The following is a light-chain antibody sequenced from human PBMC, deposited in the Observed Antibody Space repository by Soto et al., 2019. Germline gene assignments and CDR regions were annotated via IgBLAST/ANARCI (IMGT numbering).Light chain of an antibody. CDR2: GAS. V-gene: IGKV3-20*01. J-gene: IGKJ3*01. CDR3: QQYGSSPPIT. Sequence: EIVLTQSPGTLPLSPGERATLSCRASQSVSSSHLAWYQQKPGQAPRLPIYGASSRATGIPDRFSGSGSGTDFTPTISRLEPEDFAVYYCQQYGSSPPITFGPGTKVDIK. CDR1: QSVSSSH.